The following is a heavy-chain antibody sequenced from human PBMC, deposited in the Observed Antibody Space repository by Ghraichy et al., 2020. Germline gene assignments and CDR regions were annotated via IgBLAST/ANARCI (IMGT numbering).Heavy chain of an antibody. Sequence: GGSLRLSCAASGFTVYSNYMSWVRQAPGKGLEWVSVIYSAGSTYYADSVKGRFTSSRDISKNTVYLQMNSLRVEDTALYYCTRAPGLTGTTCQENYGMDVWGQGTTVTVSS. J-gene: IGHJ6*02. D-gene: IGHD1-7*01. CDR3: TRAPGLTGTTCQENYGMDV. CDR2: IYSAGST. CDR1: GFTVYSNY. V-gene: IGHV3-66*01.